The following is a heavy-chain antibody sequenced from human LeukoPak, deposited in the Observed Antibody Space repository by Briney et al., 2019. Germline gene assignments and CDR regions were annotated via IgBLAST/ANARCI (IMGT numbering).Heavy chain of an antibody. V-gene: IGHV3-7*01. CDR1: GFTFSSYW. CDR2: IKQDGSEK. Sequence: QPGGSLRLSCAASGFTFSSYWMSWVRQAPGKGLEWVANIKQDGSEKYYVDSVKGRFTISRDNAKNSLYLQMNSLRAEDTAVYYCALTLLYYGTPYYFDYWGQGTLVTVSS. CDR3: ALTLLYYGTPYYFDY. J-gene: IGHJ4*02. D-gene: IGHD3-22*01.